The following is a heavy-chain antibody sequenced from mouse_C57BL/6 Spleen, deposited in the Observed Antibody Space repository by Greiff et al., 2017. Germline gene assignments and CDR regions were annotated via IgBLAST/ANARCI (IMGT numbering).Heavy chain of an antibody. J-gene: IGHJ4*01. D-gene: IGHD4-1*01. Sequence: QVQLQQSGAELVRPGTSVKVSCKASGYAFTNYLIEWVKQRPGQGLEWIGVINPGSGGTNYNEKFKGKATLTADKSSSTAYMQLSSLTSEDSAVYFCARNRDDAMDNWGQGTSVTVSS. CDR1: GYAFTNYL. CDR3: ARNRDDAMDN. CDR2: INPGSGGT. V-gene: IGHV1-54*01.